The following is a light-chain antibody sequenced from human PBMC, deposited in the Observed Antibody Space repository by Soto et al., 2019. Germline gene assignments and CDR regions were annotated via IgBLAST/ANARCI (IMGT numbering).Light chain of an antibody. CDR1: QSLVHSNGNTY. Sequence: DVVVTQSPLSLPVTLGQPASISCRSSQSLVHSNGNTYLNWFQQMPRQSPRRLIYKVSNRDSGVPDRFRGSGSGTDFKMKISSVEAEDVGVSYCMQSTHWPWTFGQGTKVDIK. CDR2: KVS. J-gene: IGKJ1*01. CDR3: MQSTHWPWT. V-gene: IGKV2-30*02.